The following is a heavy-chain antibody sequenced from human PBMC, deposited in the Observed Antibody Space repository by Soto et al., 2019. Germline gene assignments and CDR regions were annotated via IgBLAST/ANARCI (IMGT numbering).Heavy chain of an antibody. D-gene: IGHD1-1*01. V-gene: IGHV3-23*01. CDR3: AKVQLEHSIYGGGYLSDY. J-gene: IGHJ4*02. CDR1: GFTFRNYA. CDR2: ISSGGDNT. Sequence: EVQLLESGGDLVQPGGSLRLSCAASGFTFRNYAMTWVRQAPGKGLEWVSSISSGGDNTWYADSVKGRFTISRDNSRDTLYLHMNTLRGDDTAIFYCAKVQLEHSIYGGGYLSDYWGQGTLVTVSS.